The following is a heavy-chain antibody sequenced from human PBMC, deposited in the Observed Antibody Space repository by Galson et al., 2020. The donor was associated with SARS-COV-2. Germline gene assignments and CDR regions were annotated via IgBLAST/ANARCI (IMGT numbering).Heavy chain of an antibody. CDR2: ITTSGTST. Sequence: TGGSLRLSCAASGFTFSSYAMSWVRQAPGRGLEWVSTITTSGTSTYYADSVKGRFTISRDNSKNTLCLQMNSLRAEDTAVYYCAKARVPAAVKWFDPWGQGTLVTVSS. D-gene: IGHD2-2*01. CDR3: AKARVPAAVKWFDP. CDR1: GFTFSSYA. J-gene: IGHJ5*02. V-gene: IGHV3-23*01.